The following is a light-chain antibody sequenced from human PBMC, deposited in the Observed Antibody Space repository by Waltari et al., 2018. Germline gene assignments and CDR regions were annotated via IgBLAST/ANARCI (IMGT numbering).Light chain of an antibody. J-gene: IGLJ2*01. CDR3: CSYTSIGPVL. CDR2: EVT. V-gene: IGLV2-23*02. Sequence: QSALTQPASVSGSPGQSIAISCIGTSSDVGAKNFLPWYQQPPGRAPKLMIHEVTKRPSGVSTRFSGSKSGNTASLTISGLQAEDEADYYCCSYTSIGPVLIGGGTKVTVL. CDR1: SSDVGAKNF.